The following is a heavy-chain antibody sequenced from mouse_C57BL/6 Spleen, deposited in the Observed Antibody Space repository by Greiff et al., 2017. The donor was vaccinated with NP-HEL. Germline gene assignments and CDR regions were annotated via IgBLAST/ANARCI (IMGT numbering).Heavy chain of an antibody. V-gene: IGHV1-80*01. CDR3: ARGTGTGYFDY. D-gene: IGHD4-1*01. CDR1: GYAFSSYW. CDR2: IYPGDGDT. Sequence: QVQLQQSGAELVKPGASVKISCKASGYAFSSYWMNWVQQRPGKGLEWIGQIYPGDGDTNYNGKFKGKATLTADKSSSTAYMQLSSLTSEDSAVYFCARGTGTGYFDYWGQGTTLTVSS. J-gene: IGHJ2*01.